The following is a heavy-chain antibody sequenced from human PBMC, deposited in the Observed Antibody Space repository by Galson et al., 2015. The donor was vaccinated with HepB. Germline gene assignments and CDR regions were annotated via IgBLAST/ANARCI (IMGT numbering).Heavy chain of an antibody. V-gene: IGHV1-69*04. CDR2: IIPIHGIA. Sequence: SLKVSCKASGVTFSSYGISWVRQAPGQGLEWMGRIIPIHGIAYYAQKFQGRVTITADKPTSTAYMELSSLRAEDTAVYYCAREKYVSSGDYFTIGTWGFDYWGQGTLVTVSS. CDR1: GVTFSSYG. J-gene: IGHJ4*02. CDR3: AREKYVSSGDYFTIGTWGFDY. D-gene: IGHD3-22*01.